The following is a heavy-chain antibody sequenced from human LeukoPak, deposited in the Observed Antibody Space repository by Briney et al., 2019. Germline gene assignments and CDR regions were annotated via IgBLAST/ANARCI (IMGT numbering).Heavy chain of an antibody. CDR3: ATHSRITMVRGVLGWFDP. V-gene: IGHV4-34*01. Sequence: SETLSLTCAVYGGSFSGYYWSWIRQPPGKGLEWIGEIDHSGSTNYNPSLKSRVTISVDTSKNQFSLKLSSVTAAATAVYYCATHSRITMVRGVLGWFDPWGQGTLVTVSS. CDR2: IDHSGST. D-gene: IGHD3-10*01. J-gene: IGHJ5*02. CDR1: GGSFSGYY.